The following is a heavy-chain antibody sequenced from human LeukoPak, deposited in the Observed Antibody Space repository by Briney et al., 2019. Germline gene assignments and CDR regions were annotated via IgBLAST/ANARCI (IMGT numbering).Heavy chain of an antibody. CDR3: SRESGPFSPFGF. J-gene: IGHJ4*02. V-gene: IGHV4-4*02. CDR1: GGSISGTNW. CDR2: ISLRGLT. Sequence: KTSETLSLTCGVSGGSISGTNWWSWVRQPPGQGLEWIGEISLRGLTNYNPSLRSRLTMPLDESKNQVSLNLTSVTAADTAVYYCSRESGPFSPFGFWGQGTLVSVHS. D-gene: IGHD1-26*01.